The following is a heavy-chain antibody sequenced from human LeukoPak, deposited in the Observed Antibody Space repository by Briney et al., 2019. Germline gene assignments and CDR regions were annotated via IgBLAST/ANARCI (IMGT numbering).Heavy chain of an antibody. J-gene: IGHJ4*02. CDR1: GFTFSSYW. V-gene: IGHV3-7*01. CDR2: IKQDGSEK. CDR3: AIRPTYHYDSSGYYY. Sequence: PGGSLRLSCAASGFTFSSYWMSWVRQAPGKGLEWVANIKQDGSEKYYVDSVKGRFTISRDNAKNSLYLQMNSLRAEDTAVYYCAIRPTYHYDSSGYYYWGQGTLVTVSS. D-gene: IGHD3-22*01.